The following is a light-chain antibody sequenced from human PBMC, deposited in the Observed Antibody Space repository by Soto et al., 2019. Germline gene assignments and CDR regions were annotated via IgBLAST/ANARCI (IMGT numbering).Light chain of an antibody. CDR1: QGIRGD. V-gene: IGKV1-6*01. J-gene: IGKJ1*01. Sequence: AIQMTQSPSSLPATLGDRVTITCRASQGIRGDLGWYQQKPGKAPKLLISATSTLQSGVPSRFSGRGSGTNFTLTISSLQPEDFATYYCIQDFISPLTVGQGTKVDIK. CDR3: IQDFISPLT. CDR2: ATS.